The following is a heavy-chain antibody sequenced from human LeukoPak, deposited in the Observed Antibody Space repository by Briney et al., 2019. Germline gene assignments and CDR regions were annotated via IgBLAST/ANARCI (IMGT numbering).Heavy chain of an antibody. Sequence: GGSLRLSCAASGFTIDDYGMSWVRQAPGKGLEWVSGINWNGGSTGYADSVKGRFTISRDNAKNSLYLQMNSLRAEGTALYYCATRRGYYGSGSSYYFDYWGQGTLVTVSS. CDR1: GFTIDDYG. J-gene: IGHJ4*02. CDR2: INWNGGST. CDR3: ATRRGYYGSGSSYYFDY. V-gene: IGHV3-20*04. D-gene: IGHD3-10*01.